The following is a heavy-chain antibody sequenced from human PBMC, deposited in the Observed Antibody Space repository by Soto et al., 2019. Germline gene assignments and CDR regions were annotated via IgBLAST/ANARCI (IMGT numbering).Heavy chain of an antibody. V-gene: IGHV4-31*03. CDR3: ARERQVGPSSGRFDP. CDR2: ITYSGMT. D-gene: IGHD3-10*01. CDR1: GDSIKSGSVY. Sequence: SETLSLTCSVNGDSIKSGSVYWSWIRQSPGNGLEYIGYITYSGMTFQNPSLKSRVTMSVDTPKNRFSLEVRSVTAADTAVYYRARERQVGPSSGRFDPWGQGTLVTVSS. J-gene: IGHJ5*02.